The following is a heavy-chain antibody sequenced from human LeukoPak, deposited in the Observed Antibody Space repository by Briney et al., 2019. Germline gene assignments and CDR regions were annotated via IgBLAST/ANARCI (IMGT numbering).Heavy chain of an antibody. CDR1: GFTFKNYA. Sequence: GGSLRLSCAASGFTFKNYAMNWVRQSPGQGLEWLANIKQDGSEKNYVDSVKGRFTISRDNAKNSLYLQMNSLRAEDTAVYYCARDQAVTGIFDYWGQGTLVTVSS. CDR3: ARDQAVTGIFDY. V-gene: IGHV3-7*03. CDR2: IKQDGSEK. D-gene: IGHD3-10*01. J-gene: IGHJ4*02.